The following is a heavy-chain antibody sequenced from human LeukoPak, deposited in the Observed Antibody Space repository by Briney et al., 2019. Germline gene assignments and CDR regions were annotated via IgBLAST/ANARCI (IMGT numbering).Heavy chain of an antibody. CDR2: INAGNGNT. D-gene: IGHD3-10*01. CDR3: ARGAILWFGELSNWFDP. Sequence: ASVKVSCKASGYTFTSYAMHWVRQAPGQRLEWMGWINAGNGNTKYSQKFQGRVTITRDTSASTAYMELSSLRSGDTAVYYCARGAILWFGELSNWFDPWGQGTLVTVSS. V-gene: IGHV1-3*01. J-gene: IGHJ5*02. CDR1: GYTFTSYA.